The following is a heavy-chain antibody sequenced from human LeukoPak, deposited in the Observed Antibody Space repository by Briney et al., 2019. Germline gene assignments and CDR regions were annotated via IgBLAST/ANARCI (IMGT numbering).Heavy chain of an antibody. CDR2: ISYDGGNK. V-gene: IGHV3-30*04. D-gene: IGHD6-13*01. J-gene: IGHJ6*02. CDR1: GFTFSNYA. Sequence: GGSLRLSCAASGFTFSNYAMHWVRQAPGKGLEWMAVISYDGGNKYYVDSVKGRFTISRDNSKNTLYLQMNSLRAEDTAVYYCARGRQQLVFDGMDVWGQGTTVTVSS. CDR3: ARGRQQLVFDGMDV.